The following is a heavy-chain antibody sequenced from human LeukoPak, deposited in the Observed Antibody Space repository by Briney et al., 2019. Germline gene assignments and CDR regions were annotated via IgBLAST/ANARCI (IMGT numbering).Heavy chain of an antibody. Sequence: SVKVSCKTTVGRFKSYGFSWVRQAPGQGLEWMGGVIPVFDRPTYAQKFEGRVTITADKSTNTTYMEISSLTSDDTAVYYCARDAQWELRAFDVWGQGTMVIVSS. CDR3: ARDAQWELRAFDV. J-gene: IGHJ3*01. CDR2: VIPVFDRP. V-gene: IGHV1-69*06. D-gene: IGHD1-26*01. CDR1: VGRFKSYG.